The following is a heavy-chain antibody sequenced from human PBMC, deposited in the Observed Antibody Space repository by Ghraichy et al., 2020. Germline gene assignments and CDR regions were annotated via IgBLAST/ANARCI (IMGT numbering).Heavy chain of an antibody. CDR1: GGSISSSSYY. J-gene: IGHJ3*02. V-gene: IGHV4-39*07. D-gene: IGHD6-19*01. CDR2: IYYSGST. CDR3: ARGRRYSSGWVERDAFDI. Sequence: SETLSLTCTVSGGSISSSSYYWGWIRQPPGKGLEWIGSIYYSGSTYYNPSLKSRVTISVDTSKNQFSLKLSSVTAADTAVYCCARGRRYSSGWVERDAFDIWGQGTMVTVSS.